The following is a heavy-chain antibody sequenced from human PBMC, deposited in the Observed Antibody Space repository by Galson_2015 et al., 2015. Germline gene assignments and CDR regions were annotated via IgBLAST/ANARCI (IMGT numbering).Heavy chain of an antibody. Sequence: SLRLSCAASGFTFSNYGMHWVRQAPGKGLEWVAAISYDGTYKYYADSVKGRFTMSRDNSKNKLYLQMNSLRAEDTAVYYCTNDDTTSDTFDCWGQGTLVTVSS. CDR3: TNDDTTSDTFDC. J-gene: IGHJ4*02. CDR1: GFTFSNYG. CDR2: ISYDGTYK. D-gene: IGHD1-14*01. V-gene: IGHV3-30*18.